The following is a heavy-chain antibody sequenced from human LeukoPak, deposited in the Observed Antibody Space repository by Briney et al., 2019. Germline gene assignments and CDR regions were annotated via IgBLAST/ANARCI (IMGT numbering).Heavy chain of an antibody. CDR3: PRAGGAEVNDY. V-gene: IGHV1-8*03. D-gene: IGHD3-10*01. CDR2: MNPNSGNT. CDR1: GYTFTSYD. Sequence: GASVKVSCKASGYTFTSYDINWVRQAPGQGLEWMGWMNPNSGNTVYAQKLQGRVTITRNISISTAYMELSSLTSEDTAVYYCPRAGGAEVNDYWGQGTLVTVSS. J-gene: IGHJ4*02.